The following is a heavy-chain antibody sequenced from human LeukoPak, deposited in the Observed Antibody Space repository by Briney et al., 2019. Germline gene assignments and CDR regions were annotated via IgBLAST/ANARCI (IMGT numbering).Heavy chain of an antibody. V-gene: IGHV4-61*02. CDR2: IYTSGST. CDR3: ARETSQKGAHYMDV. J-gene: IGHJ6*03. Sequence: SETLSLTCTVSGGSISSGSYYWSWIRQPAGKGLEWIGRIYTSGSTNYNPSLKSRVTISVDTSRNQFSLKLSSVTAADTAVYYCARETSQKGAHYMDVWGKGTTVTISS. CDR1: GGSISSGSYY. D-gene: IGHD3-16*01.